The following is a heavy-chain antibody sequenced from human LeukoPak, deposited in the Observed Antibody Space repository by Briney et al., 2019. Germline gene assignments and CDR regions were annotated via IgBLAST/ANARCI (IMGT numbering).Heavy chain of an antibody. V-gene: IGHV1-8*01. CDR2: MNPNSGNT. CDR3: ARGARGVTSYYYYYYMDV. J-gene: IGHJ6*03. Sequence: ASVKVSCKASGYTFTSYDINWVRQATGQGLEWMGWMNPNSGNTGYAQKFQGRVTMTRNTSISTAYMELSSLRSEDTAVYYCARGARGVTSYYYYYYMDVWGKGTTVTISS. CDR1: GYTFTSYD. D-gene: IGHD3-10*01.